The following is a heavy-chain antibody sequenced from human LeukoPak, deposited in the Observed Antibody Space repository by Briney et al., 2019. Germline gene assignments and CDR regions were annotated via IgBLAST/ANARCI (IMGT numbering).Heavy chain of an antibody. CDR1: GGSISSYY. Sequence: PSETLSLTCTVSGGSISSYYWSWIRQPAGKGLEWIGRIYTSGSTNYNPSLKSRVTMSVDTSKNQFSLKLSSVTAADTAVYYCARDKGSGWYSDAFDIWGQGTVVTVSS. CDR3: ARDKGSGWYSDAFDI. J-gene: IGHJ3*02. V-gene: IGHV4-4*07. D-gene: IGHD6-19*01. CDR2: IYTSGST.